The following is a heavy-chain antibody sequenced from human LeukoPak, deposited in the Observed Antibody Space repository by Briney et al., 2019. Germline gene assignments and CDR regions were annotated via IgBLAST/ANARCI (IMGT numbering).Heavy chain of an antibody. CDR1: GFTFSSYW. D-gene: IGHD3-3*01. V-gene: IGHV3-23*01. CDR2: ISGSGGST. Sequence: GGSLRLSCAASGFTFSSYWMSWVRQAPGKGLEWVSAISGSGGSTYYADSVKGRFTISRDNSKNTLYLQMNSLRAEDTAVYYCAKLVYDFWSGYYFGGFDYWGQGTLVTVSS. CDR3: AKLVYDFWSGYYFGGFDY. J-gene: IGHJ4*02.